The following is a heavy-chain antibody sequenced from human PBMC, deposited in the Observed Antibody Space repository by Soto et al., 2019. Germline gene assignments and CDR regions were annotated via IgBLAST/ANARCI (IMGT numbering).Heavy chain of an antibody. CDR2: ISSTTNYI. CDR3: ARESEDLSSNLDY. CDR1: GSTFTRYS. Sequence: GGSLRLSCAASGSTFTRYSMNWVRQAPGKGLEWVASISSTTNYIYYGESLKGRLTISRDNAKNSMYLQMNTLRAEDTAVYYCARESEDLSSNLDYWGQGTLVTVS. J-gene: IGHJ4*02. V-gene: IGHV3-21*06.